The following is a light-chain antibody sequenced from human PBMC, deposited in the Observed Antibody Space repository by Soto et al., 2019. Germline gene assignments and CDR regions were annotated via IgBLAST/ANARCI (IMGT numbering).Light chain of an antibody. Sequence: ELVMTQSPATLSVSPGERATLSCRASQSFSSNLAWYYQKPGQAPRLLIYGASTRATGIPARFSGSVSGTEFTLTISSLQSEDFAVYYCQQYNDWPLTFGGGTKVDI. J-gene: IGKJ4*01. CDR1: QSFSSN. CDR2: GAS. CDR3: QQYNDWPLT. V-gene: IGKV3-15*01.